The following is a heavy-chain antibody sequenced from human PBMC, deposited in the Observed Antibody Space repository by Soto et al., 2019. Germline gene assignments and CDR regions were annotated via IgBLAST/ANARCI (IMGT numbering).Heavy chain of an antibody. CDR3: AKEGGQQLVLDYYYYGMDV. CDR2: ISYDGSNK. J-gene: IGHJ6*02. V-gene: IGHV3-30*18. CDR1: GFTFSSYG. D-gene: IGHD6-13*01. Sequence: QVQLVESGGGVVQPGRSLRLSCAASGFTFSSYGMHWVRQAPGKGLEWVAVISYDGSNKYYADSVKGRFTISRDNSKNTLYLQMNSLRAEDTAVYYCAKEGGQQLVLDYYYYGMDVWGQVTTVTVSS.